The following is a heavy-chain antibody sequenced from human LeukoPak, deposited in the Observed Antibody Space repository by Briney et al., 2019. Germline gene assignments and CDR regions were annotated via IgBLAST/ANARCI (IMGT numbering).Heavy chain of an antibody. D-gene: IGHD1-20*01. CDR2: ISSSGSTI. CDR1: GFTFSGYY. J-gene: IGHJ5*02. Sequence: GGSLRLSCAASGFTFSGYYMSWIRQAPGKGLEWVSYISSSGSTIYYADSVKGRFTISRDNAKNSLYLQMNGLRAEDTAVYYCASTYNWNPAYNWFDPWGQGTLVTVSS. CDR3: ASTYNWNPAYNWFDP. V-gene: IGHV3-11*04.